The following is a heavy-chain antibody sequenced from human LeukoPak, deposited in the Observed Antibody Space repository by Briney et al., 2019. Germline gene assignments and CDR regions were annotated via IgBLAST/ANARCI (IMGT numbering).Heavy chain of an antibody. V-gene: IGHV3-7*01. CDR2: VSEDGNEI. D-gene: IGHD2-2*01. Sequence: PGGSLRLSCTVSGFIFSDFSMSWVRQAPGKGLEWAAKVSEDGNEIFYVDSVKGRFTISRDNTKKSLYLQLNSLRPEDSAVYYCARPRGCGSARCNNFDYWGQGTLVTVSS. CDR1: GFIFSDFS. CDR3: ARPRGCGSARCNNFDY. J-gene: IGHJ4*02.